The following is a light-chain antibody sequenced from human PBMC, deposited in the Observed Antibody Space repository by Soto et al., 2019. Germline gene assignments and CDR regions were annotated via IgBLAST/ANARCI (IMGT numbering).Light chain of an antibody. CDR3: QQSGSSPTWT. V-gene: IGKV3-20*01. CDR2: GAS. CDR1: QTVSSSY. J-gene: IGKJ1*01. Sequence: EIVLTQSPGTLALSPGERATLSCRASQTVSSSYLAWYQQKPGQAPRLLIYGASSRATGIPDTFSGSGSGTDFTPTISTLEPEDFALHYCQQSGSSPTWTFGHGTTVEIK.